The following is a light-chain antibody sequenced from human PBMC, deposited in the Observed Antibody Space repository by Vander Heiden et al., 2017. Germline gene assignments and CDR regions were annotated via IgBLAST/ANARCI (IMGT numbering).Light chain of an antibody. CDR1: QGISNY. Sequence: DIHLTQSPSSLSASVGDIVAITSRASQGISNYLAWYKQKPGKVPKLLIYGASTLQSGVPARFSGSESGADFTLTISSLQPEDVATYYCHRYNSAPLTFGGGTKVEIK. V-gene: IGKV1-27*01. J-gene: IGKJ4*01. CDR3: HRYNSAPLT. CDR2: GAS.